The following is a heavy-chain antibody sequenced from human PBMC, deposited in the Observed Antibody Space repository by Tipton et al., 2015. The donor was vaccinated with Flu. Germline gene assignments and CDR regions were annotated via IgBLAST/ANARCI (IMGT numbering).Heavy chain of an antibody. Sequence: SLRLSCAASGFTFSSYEMNWVRQAPGKGLEWVSHISSSGSTIYYADSVKGRFTISRDNAKNSLYLQMNSLRAEDKAVYYCASGDFWSGYYTDYWGQGTLVTVSS. V-gene: IGHV3-48*03. J-gene: IGHJ4*02. CDR3: ASGDFWSGYYTDY. CDR1: GFTFSSYE. CDR2: ISSSGSTI. D-gene: IGHD3-3*01.